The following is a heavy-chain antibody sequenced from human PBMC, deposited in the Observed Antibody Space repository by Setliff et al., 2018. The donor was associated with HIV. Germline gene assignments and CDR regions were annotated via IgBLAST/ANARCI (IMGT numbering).Heavy chain of an antibody. CDR1: GFTFSDYA. CDR2: ISGSTSSRT. D-gene: IGHD5-18*01. J-gene: IGHJ3*01. V-gene: IGHV3-23*02. Sequence: GESLKISCEGAGFTFSDYAIRWVRQVPGKGLEWVAGISGSTSSRTYYGDSVQGRFTISRDNSKNTVYLQMNSLRAEDTALYFCARDRRVGYPRDAFDVWGQGTMVTVSS. CDR3: ARDRRVGYPRDAFDV.